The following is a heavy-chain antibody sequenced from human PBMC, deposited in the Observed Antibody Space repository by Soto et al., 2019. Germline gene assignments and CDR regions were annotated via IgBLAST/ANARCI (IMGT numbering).Heavy chain of an antibody. CDR3: ATGRISRGLDV. CDR2: IYSRGTT. CDR1: VGTSSSYY. V-gene: IGHV4-59*12. J-gene: IGHJ6*02. Sequence: SETLSLTGSVSVGTSSSYYWSWIRQPPGKGLEWIGYIYSRGTTSYNPSLKSRATILVDTSKNQFSLRLTSVTATDTAVYYCATGRISRGLDVWGQGTTVTVSS.